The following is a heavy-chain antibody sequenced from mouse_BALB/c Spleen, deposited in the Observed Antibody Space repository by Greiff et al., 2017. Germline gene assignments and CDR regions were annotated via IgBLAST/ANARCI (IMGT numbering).Heavy chain of an antibody. CDR2: INSNGGST. V-gene: IGHV5-6-3*01. J-gene: IGHJ3*01. CDR3: ARGGYGAWFAY. Sequence: EVQLVESGGGLVQPGGSLKLSCAASGFTFSSYGMSWVRQTPDKRLELVATINSNGGSTYYPDSVKGRFTISRDNAKNTLYLQMSSLKSEDTAMYYGARGGYGAWFAYWGQGTLVTVSA. CDR1: GFTFSSYG. D-gene: IGHD2-14*01.